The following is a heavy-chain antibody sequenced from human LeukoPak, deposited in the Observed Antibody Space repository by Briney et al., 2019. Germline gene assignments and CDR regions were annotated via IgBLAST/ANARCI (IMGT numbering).Heavy chain of an antibody. CDR3: ARDSPGIAVAGVLGY. Sequence: ASVKVSCKASGGTFSSYAISWVRQAPGQGLEWMGGIIPIFGTANYAQKFQGKVTITTDESTSTAYMELSSLRSEDTAVHYCARDSPGIAVAGVLGYWGQGTLVTVSS. V-gene: IGHV1-69*05. J-gene: IGHJ4*02. CDR1: GGTFSSYA. D-gene: IGHD6-19*01. CDR2: IIPIFGTA.